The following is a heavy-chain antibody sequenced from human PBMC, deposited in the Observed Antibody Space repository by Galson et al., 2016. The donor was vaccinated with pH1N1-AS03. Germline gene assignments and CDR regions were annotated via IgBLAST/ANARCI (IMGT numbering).Heavy chain of an antibody. V-gene: IGHV1-69*13. J-gene: IGHJ6*02. Sequence: SVKVSCKASGGTFSTHGISWVRQATGQGLEWMGGIITIFGTTNYAQKFQGRVTITADESTSTAYLDPSSLRSEDTAVYYCARDRFTVTGEGMYYGMDVWGQGTTVTVSS. D-gene: IGHD4-17*01. CDR1: GGTFSTHG. CDR3: ARDRFTVTGEGMYYGMDV. CDR2: IITIFGTT.